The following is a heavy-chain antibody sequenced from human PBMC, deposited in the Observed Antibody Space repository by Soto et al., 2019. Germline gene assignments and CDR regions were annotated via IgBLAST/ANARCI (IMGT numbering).Heavy chain of an antibody. Sequence: ASVNVSCKASGYTFYSYDITWVRQAPGQGLEWMGTTSVYNGDSNVAQNLQGRVTMTIDKSTATAYMDLKNLTSDDTAVYYCARARATVTTERALGYWGQGTLVTVSS. J-gene: IGHJ4*02. CDR2: TSVYNGDS. CDR3: ARARATVTTERALGY. V-gene: IGHV1-18*01. D-gene: IGHD4-17*01. CDR1: GYTFYSYD.